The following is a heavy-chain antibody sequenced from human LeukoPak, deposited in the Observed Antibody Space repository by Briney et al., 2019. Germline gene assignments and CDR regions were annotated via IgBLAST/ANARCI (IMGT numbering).Heavy chain of an antibody. CDR3: ASTHLGYCSSASCQNDY. D-gene: IGHD2-2*01. Sequence: GGSLRLSCAASGFTVSSNYMSWVRQAPGKGLEWVSVIYSGGSTYYADSVKGRFTNSRDNSKNTLYLQMNSLRAEDTAVYYCASTHLGYCSSASCQNDYWGQGTLVTVSS. CDR2: IYSGGST. J-gene: IGHJ4*02. CDR1: GFTVSSNY. V-gene: IGHV3-53*01.